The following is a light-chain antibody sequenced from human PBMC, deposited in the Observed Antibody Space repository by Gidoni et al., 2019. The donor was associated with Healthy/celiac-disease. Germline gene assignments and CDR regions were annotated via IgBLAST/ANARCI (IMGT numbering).Light chain of an antibody. CDR1: SGSVSTRYY. V-gene: IGLV8-61*01. CDR2: RTN. Sequence: QTGVTQEPSVPVSPGGTVTLTCGLSSGSVSTRYYPSWYQQTPGQAPRTLIYRTNTLSSGVPDRFSGSILGNKAALTITGAQADDASYYYCVLYMGSGWVFGGGTKLTVL. J-gene: IGLJ3*02. CDR3: VLYMGSGWV.